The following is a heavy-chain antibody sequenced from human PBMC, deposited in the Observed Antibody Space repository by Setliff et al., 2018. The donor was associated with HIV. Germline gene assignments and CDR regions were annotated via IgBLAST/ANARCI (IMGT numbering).Heavy chain of an antibody. J-gene: IGHJ4*02. D-gene: IGHD3-10*01. CDR2: VDPKNGKT. V-gene: IGHV1-69-2*01. Sequence: ASVKVSCKASGYTFTDYYMHWVQQAPGKGLEWMGRVDPKNGKTLYAENLRGRITITADTSTDTAYMELNILRSEDTATYYCATLDYYGSQTYNLALHYWGQGTLVTVSS. CDR1: GYTFTDYY. CDR3: ATLDYYGSQTYNLALHY.